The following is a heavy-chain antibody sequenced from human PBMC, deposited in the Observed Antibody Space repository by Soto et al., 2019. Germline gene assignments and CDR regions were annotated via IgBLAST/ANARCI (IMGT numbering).Heavy chain of an antibody. CDR3: ATRFSSGYYYYYYMDV. CDR1: GYTFTSYA. D-gene: IGHD3-22*01. J-gene: IGHJ6*03. CDR2: INAGNGNT. V-gene: IGHV1-3*01. Sequence: ASVKVSCKAPGYTFTSYAMHWVRQAPGQRLEWMGWINAGNGNTKYSQKFQGRVTITRDTSASTAYMELSSLRSEDTAVYYCATRFSSGYYYYYYMDVWGKGTTVTVSS.